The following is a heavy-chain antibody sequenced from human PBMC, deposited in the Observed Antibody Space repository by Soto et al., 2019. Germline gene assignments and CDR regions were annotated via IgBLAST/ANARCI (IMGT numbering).Heavy chain of an antibody. CDR2: IIPIFGTA. Sequence: SVKVSCKASGGTFSSYAISWVRQAPGQGLEWMGGIIPIFGTANYAQKFQGRVTITADESTSTAYMELSSLRSEDTAVYYCARAYDSSGYYSQYYYYGMDGWGQGAAVTLSS. CDR1: GGTFSSYA. J-gene: IGHJ6*02. D-gene: IGHD3-22*01. V-gene: IGHV1-69*13. CDR3: ARAYDSSGYYSQYYYYGMDG.